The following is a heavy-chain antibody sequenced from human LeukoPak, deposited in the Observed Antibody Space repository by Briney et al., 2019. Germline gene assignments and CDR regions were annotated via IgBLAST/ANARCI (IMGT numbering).Heavy chain of an antibody. D-gene: IGHD3-22*01. CDR1: GGSIISRSYY. CDR2: IYYSGNT. J-gene: IGHJ4*02. V-gene: IGHV4-39*01. Sequence: SETLSLTCTVSGGSIISRSYYWAWIRQPPGKGLEWIGNIYYSGNTYYNPSLKSRVTISVDTSKNQFSLKLSSVTAADTAVYYCARQGIPADYYYDSSGYYYWGQGTLVTVSS. CDR3: ARQGIPADYYYDSSGYYY.